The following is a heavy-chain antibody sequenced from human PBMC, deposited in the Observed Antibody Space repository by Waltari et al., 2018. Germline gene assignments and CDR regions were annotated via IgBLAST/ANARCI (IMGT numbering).Heavy chain of an antibody. Sequence: QVQLVQSGAEVKKPGASVKVSCKASGYTFTGYYVHWVRQAPGQGLEWMGWINPNSGDTNFAQKFQDRVTMTGDTSIGTAYMELSRLKSDDTAVYYCARGIIIFGVVSYFDYWGQGTLVTVSS. CDR3: ARGIIIFGVVSYFDY. D-gene: IGHD3-3*01. CDR1: GYTFTGYY. V-gene: IGHV1-2*02. CDR2: INPNSGDT. J-gene: IGHJ4*02.